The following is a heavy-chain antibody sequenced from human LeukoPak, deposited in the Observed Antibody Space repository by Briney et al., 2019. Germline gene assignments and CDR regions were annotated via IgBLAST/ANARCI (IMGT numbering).Heavy chain of an antibody. CDR2: IYYDGST. J-gene: IGHJ4*02. CDR1: GGSITYYY. V-gene: IGHV4-59*01. Sequence: SETLSLTCTVSGGSITYYYWSWIRQPPGKGLEWMGYIYYDGSTNYNPSLKSRVTRSVDTSKNQFSLRLTSVTAADTAVYYCARVGVAGPYYFDYWGQGTLVTVSS. CDR3: ARVGVAGPYYFDY. D-gene: IGHD6-19*01.